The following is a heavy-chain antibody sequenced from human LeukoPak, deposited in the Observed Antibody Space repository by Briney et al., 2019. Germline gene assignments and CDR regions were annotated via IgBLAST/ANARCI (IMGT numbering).Heavy chain of an antibody. J-gene: IGHJ3*02. V-gene: IGHV4-59*08. D-gene: IGHD1-26*01. CDR2: IYYSGST. Sequence: SETLSLTCTVSGGSISSYYWSWIRQPPGKGLEWIGYIYYSGSTNYNPSLKSRVTISVDTSKNQFSLKLSSVTAADTAVYYCARRERSDAFDIWGQGTMVAVSS. CDR3: ARRERSDAFDI. CDR1: GGSISSYY.